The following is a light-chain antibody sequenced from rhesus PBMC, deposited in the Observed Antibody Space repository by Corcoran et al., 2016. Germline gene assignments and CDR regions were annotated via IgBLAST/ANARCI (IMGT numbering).Light chain of an antibody. J-gene: IGKJ2*01. CDR3: QQSSNLYS. CDR2: GAS. Sequence: ETVVTQSPATLSLSPGERATLSCRASQSVGSYLAWYQQKPGQAPSLLNYGASSRATGIPDRFSGSGSVTDFTLTISSLDPEDVGVYYCQQSSNLYSFGQGTKVEIK. V-gene: IGKV3-24*04. CDR1: QSVGSY.